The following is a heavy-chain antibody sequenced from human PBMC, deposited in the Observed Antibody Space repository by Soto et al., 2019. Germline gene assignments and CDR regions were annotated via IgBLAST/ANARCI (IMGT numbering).Heavy chain of an antibody. V-gene: IGHV3-48*01. CDR1: GFTFSAYS. CDR2: ISSRTNTI. Sequence: EVQLVESGGGLVQPGGSLRLSCAASGFTFSAYSMNWVRQAPGKGLRWVSCISSRTNTIYYADSVQGRFTISRDDAKNSLYLQMDSLRAEDTAVYYCARDRRIAAAADFYFDSWGQGTLVTVSS. D-gene: IGHD6-13*01. J-gene: IGHJ4*02. CDR3: ARDRRIAAAADFYFDS.